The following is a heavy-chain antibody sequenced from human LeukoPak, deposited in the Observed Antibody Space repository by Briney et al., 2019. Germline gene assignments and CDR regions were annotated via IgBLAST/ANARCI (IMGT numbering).Heavy chain of an antibody. D-gene: IGHD2-15*01. CDR2: VIPIFGTA. Sequence: SVKVSCKASGGTFSSYAISWVRQAPGQGLEWMGGVIPIFGTANYAQKFQGRVTITTDESTSTAYMELSSLRSEDTAVYYCARARIVVVVAATQGYFDLWGRGTLVTVSS. CDR3: ARARIVVVVAATQGYFDL. CDR1: GGTFSSYA. V-gene: IGHV1-69*05. J-gene: IGHJ2*01.